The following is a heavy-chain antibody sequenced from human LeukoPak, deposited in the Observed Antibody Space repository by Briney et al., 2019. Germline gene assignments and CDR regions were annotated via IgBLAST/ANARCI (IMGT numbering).Heavy chain of an antibody. D-gene: IGHD3-22*01. J-gene: IGHJ4*02. Sequence: GGSLRLSCVASGFTFSNYAMSWVRQAPGKGLEWVSGMFGSGGRTGSTYYADGVKTRFTVSRDNSRNAVYLQMQCLRPEDTAVYYCARDRTYYSDFSAYYFSPPLQEYWGQGTLVNGSS. CDR1: GFTFSNYA. CDR2: MFGSGGRTGST. CDR3: ARDRTYYSDFSAYYFSPPLQEY. V-gene: IGHV3-23*01.